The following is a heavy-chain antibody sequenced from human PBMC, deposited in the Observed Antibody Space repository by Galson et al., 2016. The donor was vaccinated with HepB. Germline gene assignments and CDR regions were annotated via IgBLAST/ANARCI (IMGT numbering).Heavy chain of an antibody. Sequence: SETLSLTCAVSGGSISTSNWWSWVRQPPGKGLEWIGEIYHGGSTNYNPSLKSRVTISADISQNQLSLKLTSVTAADTAVYYCAGSWYSYYGMDVWGQGTTVTVSS. J-gene: IGHJ6*02. CDR3: AGSWYSYYGMDV. CDR1: GGSISTSNW. V-gene: IGHV4-4*02. CDR2: IYHGGST. D-gene: IGHD6-13*01.